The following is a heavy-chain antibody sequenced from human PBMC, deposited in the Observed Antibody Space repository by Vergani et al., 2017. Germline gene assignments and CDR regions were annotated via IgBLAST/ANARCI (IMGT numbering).Heavy chain of an antibody. Sequence: EVQLLESGGGLVQPGGSLRLSCAASGFTFSSYAMSWVPQAPGKGLEWVSAISGSGGSTYYADSVKGRFTISRDNSHNTQYLQMNSLRAEDTAVYYCAKPSPGITIFGWPLYWGQGTLVTVSS. V-gene: IGHV3-23*01. CDR3: AKPSPGITIFGWPLY. D-gene: IGHD3-3*01. J-gene: IGHJ1*01. CDR1: GFTFSSYA. CDR2: ISGSGGST.